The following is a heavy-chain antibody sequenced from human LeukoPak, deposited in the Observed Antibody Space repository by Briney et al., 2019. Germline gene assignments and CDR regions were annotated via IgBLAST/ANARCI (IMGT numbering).Heavy chain of an antibody. CDR2: ISGSGGST. CDR3: ALDIVVVVAATRPRNADYYDLVDY. J-gene: IGHJ4*02. D-gene: IGHD2-15*01. Sequence: GGSLRLSCAASGFTFSSYAMSWVRQAPRKGLEWVSAISGSGGSTYYADSVKGRFTNSRDNSQNPLYLQMNSLRAEDTAVYYCALDIVVVVAATRPRNADYYDLVDYWGQGTLVTVSS. CDR1: GFTFSSYA. V-gene: IGHV3-23*01.